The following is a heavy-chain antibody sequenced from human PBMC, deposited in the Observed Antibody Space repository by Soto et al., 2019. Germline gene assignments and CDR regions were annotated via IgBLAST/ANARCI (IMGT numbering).Heavy chain of an antibody. CDR3: AREGVPAASDY. Sequence: QVQLVESGGGVVQPGRSLRLSCAASGFTFSSYGMHWVRQAPGKGLEWVAVIWYDGSNKYYADSVKGRFIISRDNSKNTLYLQMNSLRAEDTAVYYCAREGVPAASDYWGQGTLVTVSS. CDR2: IWYDGSNK. V-gene: IGHV3-33*01. CDR1: GFTFSSYG. D-gene: IGHD2-2*01. J-gene: IGHJ4*02.